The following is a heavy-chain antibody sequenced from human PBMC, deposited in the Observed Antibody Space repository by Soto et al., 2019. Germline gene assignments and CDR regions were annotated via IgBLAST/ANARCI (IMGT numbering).Heavy chain of an antibody. CDR1: GYSFAGYC. D-gene: IGHD3-22*01. V-gene: IGHV5-10-1*01. CDR3: ARQIYDSDNGPNFQYYFDS. CDR2: IDPSDSQT. Sequence: GESLKISCKGSGYSFAGYCITWVLQMPGKGLEWMGRIDPSDSQTYYSPSFRGHVTISAAKSITTVFLQWSSLRASDTAMYYCARQIYDSDNGPNFQYYFDSWGQGTLVTVSS. J-gene: IGHJ4*02.